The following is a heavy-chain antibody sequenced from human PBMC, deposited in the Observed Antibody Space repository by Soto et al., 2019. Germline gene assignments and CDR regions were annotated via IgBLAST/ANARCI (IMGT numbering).Heavy chain of an antibody. CDR2: ISAYNGNT. Sequence: ASVEVSCKXSGYTFTSYGISWVRQAPGQGLEWMGWISAYNGNTNYAQKLQGRVTMTTDTSTSTAYMELRSLRSDDTAVYYCARARYSSSPGGWFDPWGQGTLVTVSS. V-gene: IGHV1-18*01. CDR3: ARARYSSSPGGWFDP. D-gene: IGHD6-13*01. CDR1: GYTFTSYG. J-gene: IGHJ5*02.